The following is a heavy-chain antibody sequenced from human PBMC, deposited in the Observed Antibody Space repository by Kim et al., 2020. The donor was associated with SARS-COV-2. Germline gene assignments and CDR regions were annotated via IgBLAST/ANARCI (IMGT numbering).Heavy chain of an antibody. CDR3: ARVLSDCSGGSCYSVNYGMDV. J-gene: IGHJ6*02. D-gene: IGHD2-15*01. CDR1: GYSISSGYY. Sequence: SETLSLTCTVSGYSISSGYYWGWIRQPPGKGLEWIGSIYHSGSTYYNPSLKSRVTISVDTSKNQFSLKLSSVTAADTAVYYCARVLSDCSGGSCYSVNYGMDVWGQGTTVTVSS. V-gene: IGHV4-38-2*02. CDR2: IYHSGST.